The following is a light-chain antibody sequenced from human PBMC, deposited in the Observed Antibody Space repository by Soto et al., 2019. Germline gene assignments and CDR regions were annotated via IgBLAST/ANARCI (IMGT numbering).Light chain of an antibody. CDR1: SSDIGTYNL. Sequence: QSVLTQPASVSGSPGQSITISCTGTSSDIGTYNLVSWYQQHPGKAPKLMIYDVIKRPSGVSDRFSGSQSGNTASLTISGLQADDEADYYCSSYTTTSTHVFGSGTKVTVL. V-gene: IGLV2-14*02. CDR3: SSYTTTSTHV. CDR2: DVI. J-gene: IGLJ1*01.